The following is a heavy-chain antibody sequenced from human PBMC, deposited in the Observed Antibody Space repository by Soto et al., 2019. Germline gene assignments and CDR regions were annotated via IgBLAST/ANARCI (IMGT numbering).Heavy chain of an antibody. D-gene: IGHD2-21*02. J-gene: IGHJ4*02. CDR1: GASISSRSYY. Sequence: PSETLSLTCTVTGASISSRSYYWGWIRQPPGKGLEWIGSIYYSGSTYNNPSLRSRVSMSIDTSKDQFSLKLKSVTAADTALYFCARQRTSVVTKAYFEGWGPGSLVTVSS. CDR2: IYYSGST. CDR3: ARQRTSVVTKAYFEG. V-gene: IGHV4-39*01.